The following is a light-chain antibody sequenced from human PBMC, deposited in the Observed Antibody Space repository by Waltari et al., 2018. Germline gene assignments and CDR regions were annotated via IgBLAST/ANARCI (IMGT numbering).Light chain of an antibody. CDR1: KLGDKY. CDR2: QDS. Sequence: SYELTQPPAVSVSPGQTASITCSGDKLGDKYACWYQQKPGQSPVLVIYQDSKRPSGVPDRFSGSNPGNTATLTISGTQAMDEADYYCLVWDSSDVVFGGGTKLTVL. V-gene: IGLV3-1*01. CDR3: LVWDSSDVV. J-gene: IGLJ2*01.